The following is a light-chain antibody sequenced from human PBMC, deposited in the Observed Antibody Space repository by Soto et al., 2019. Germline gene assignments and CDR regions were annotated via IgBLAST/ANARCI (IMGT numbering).Light chain of an antibody. J-gene: IGLJ1*01. CDR3: SLYAGSNTYV. V-gene: IGLV2-8*01. Sequence: QSALTQPPSASVSPGQSVTISCTGTSSDVGGYNYVSWYQQHPGKAPKLMIYGVTKRPSGVPDRFSGSKSGNTAPLTVFGLQAEDKAYYYFSLYAGSNTYVFGPGPKVAVL. CDR2: GVT. CDR1: SSDVGGYNY.